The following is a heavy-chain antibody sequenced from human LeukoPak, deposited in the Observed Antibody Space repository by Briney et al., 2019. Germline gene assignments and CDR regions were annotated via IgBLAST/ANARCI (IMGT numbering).Heavy chain of an antibody. CDR3: ARAQLPSNSGYDRGFDY. Sequence: PSETLSLTCTVSGGSISSSSDYWGWIRQPPGKGLEWIGSIYYSGSTYYNPSLKSRVTISVDTSKNQFSLKLSSVTAADTAVYYCARAQLPSNSGYDRGFDYWGQGTLVTVSS. CDR2: IYYSGST. V-gene: IGHV4-39*07. CDR1: GGSISSSSDY. J-gene: IGHJ4*02. D-gene: IGHD5-12*01.